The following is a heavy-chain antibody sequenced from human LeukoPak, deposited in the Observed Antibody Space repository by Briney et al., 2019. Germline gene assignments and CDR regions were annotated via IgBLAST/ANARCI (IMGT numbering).Heavy chain of an antibody. Sequence: GGSLRLSCAASGFSVSSNFMSWVRKAPGKGLEWVSVIYSGGTTYYADSVKGRFTISRDNSKNTLSLQMNSLRAEDTAVYYCARDGYGNNYMDVWGKGTTVTVPS. CDR1: GFSVSSNF. CDR3: ARDGYGNNYMDV. V-gene: IGHV3-53*01. J-gene: IGHJ6*03. CDR2: IYSGGTT. D-gene: IGHD1/OR15-1a*01.